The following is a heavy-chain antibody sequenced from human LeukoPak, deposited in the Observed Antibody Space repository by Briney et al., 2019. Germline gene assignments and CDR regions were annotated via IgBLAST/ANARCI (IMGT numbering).Heavy chain of an antibody. CDR2: IYPGDSDT. D-gene: IGHD4-17*01. V-gene: IGHV5-51*01. CDR3: ARLSVTTAIREYYFDY. CDR1: GYNFAGYW. Sequence: GESLKISCKGSGYNFAGYWIGWVRQMPGKGLEWMGIIYPGDSDTRYSPSFQGQVTMSADRSISTAYLQWSSLKASDTAMNYCARLSVTTAIREYYFDYWGQGTLVTVSS. J-gene: IGHJ4*02.